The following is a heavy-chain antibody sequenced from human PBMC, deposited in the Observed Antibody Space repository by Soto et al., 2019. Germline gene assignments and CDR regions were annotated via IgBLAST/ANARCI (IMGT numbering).Heavy chain of an antibody. D-gene: IGHD6-13*01. V-gene: IGHV1-8*01. CDR2: MNPNSGNT. J-gene: IGHJ6*03. CDR1: GYTFTSYD. CDR3: ARGGTDSSSWSYTYYYYYMDV. Sequence: ASVKVSCKASGYTFTSYDINWVRQATGQGLEWMGWMNPNSGNTGYAQKFQGRVTMTRNTSISTAYMELSSLRSEDTAVYYCARGGTDSSSWSYTYYYYYMDVWGKGTTVTVSS.